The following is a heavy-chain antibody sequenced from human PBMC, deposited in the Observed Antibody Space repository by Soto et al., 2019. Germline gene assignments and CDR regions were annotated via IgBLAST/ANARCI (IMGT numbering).Heavy chain of an antibody. CDR3: ARTLYGDNVDY. J-gene: IGHJ4*02. D-gene: IGHD4-17*01. Sequence: SETLSLTCTVSGGSISSHYWSWIRQAPGKGLEWIGYIYYSGSTNYNPSLKSRVSISVDTSKNQFSLKLSSLTAADTAVYYCARTLYGDNVDYWGQGTLVTVSS. CDR2: IYYSGST. V-gene: IGHV4-59*11. CDR1: GGSISSHY.